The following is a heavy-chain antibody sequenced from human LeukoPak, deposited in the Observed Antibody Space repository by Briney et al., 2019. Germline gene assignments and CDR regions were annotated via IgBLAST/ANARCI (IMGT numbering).Heavy chain of an antibody. CDR2: VAYSGAT. CDR1: GGSISSYY. CDR3: ARTVSGYYFDA. Sequence: PSETLSLTCTVSGGSISSYYWSWIRQPPGKRLEWIGYVAYSGATNYNLSFKSRVTISLDTSKTQFSLKLSSVTAADTALYYCARTVSGYYFDAWGPGTLVTVSS. J-gene: IGHJ5*02. D-gene: IGHD5-12*01. V-gene: IGHV4-59*01.